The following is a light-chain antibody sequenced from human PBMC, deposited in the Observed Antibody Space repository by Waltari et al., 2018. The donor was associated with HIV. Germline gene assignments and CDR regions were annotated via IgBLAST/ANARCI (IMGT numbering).Light chain of an antibody. J-gene: IGLJ3*02. CDR1: WRDLGSYAL. V-gene: IGLV2-23*02. Sequence: ALTQPASAAGSPGQSITLPFSATWRDLGSYALGSWYQHFPGKAPKRILYDVNERPSGVSPRYSGSKSGNTASRVISGLQSEDEADDYCCSYAGSGTFVVFGGGTRLTV. CDR2: DVN. CDR3: CSYAGSGTFVV.